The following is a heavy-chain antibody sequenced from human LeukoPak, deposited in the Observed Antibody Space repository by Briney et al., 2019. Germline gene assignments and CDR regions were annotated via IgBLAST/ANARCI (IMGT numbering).Heavy chain of an antibody. D-gene: IGHD6-13*01. CDR2: IHTSGST. CDR1: GGSISSYY. V-gene: IGHV4-4*07. J-gene: IGHJ4*02. Sequence: SETLSLTCSVSGGSISSYYWSWIRQPAGKGLEWIGRIHTSGSTNYNPSLKSRVTISVDTSKNQFSLKLSSVTAADTAVYYCARGRVTAAAGTLFDYWGQGTLVTVSS. CDR3: ARGRVTAAAGTLFDY.